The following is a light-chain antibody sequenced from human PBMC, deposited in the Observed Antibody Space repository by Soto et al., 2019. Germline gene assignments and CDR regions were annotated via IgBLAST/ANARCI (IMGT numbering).Light chain of an antibody. CDR1: QSVTAGY. V-gene: IGKV3-20*01. CDR3: QQYGNSPT. CDR2: ETS. Sequence: IVLTEAPVTLSLSPGERATLGCRASQSVTAGYFAWYQQKPGQAPRLLIYETSSRTTGIPDRFSGSGSGTDFTLTISRLEPEDFAVYYCQQYGNSPTFGQGTKVDI. J-gene: IGKJ1*01.